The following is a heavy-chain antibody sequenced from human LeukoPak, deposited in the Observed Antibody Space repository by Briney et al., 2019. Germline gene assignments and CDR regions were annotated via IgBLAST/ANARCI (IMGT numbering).Heavy chain of an antibody. D-gene: IGHD1-1*01. CDR1: GGSIISSLYH. J-gene: IGHJ6*03. CDR2: VFHSGNT. CDR3: ARQIVGTSWNYYYSYIDV. V-gene: IGHV4-39*01. Sequence: SETLSLTCSVSGGSIISSLYHWGWRRQAPGKGLQWIGNVFHSGNTYYSPSLQSRVAISIDTSKNRFSLKLTSVTAADTAVYYCARQIVGTSWNYYYSYIDVWGNGTSVSVSS.